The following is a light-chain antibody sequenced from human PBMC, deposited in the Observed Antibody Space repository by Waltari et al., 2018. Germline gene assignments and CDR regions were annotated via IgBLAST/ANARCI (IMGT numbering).Light chain of an antibody. CDR3: SLSGGINNFVV. V-gene: IGLV2-8*01. CDR2: GVT. CDR1: SSDRNVHS. J-gene: IGLJ2*01. Sequence: QSALTQPPSASGSPGQSVTISCTGASSDRNVHSVSRSQQHPGKAPKIIIYGVTKRPPGVPDRFSGSKSGNTASLTVSGLQVEDEAHYYCSLSGGINNFVVFGGGTKLTVL.